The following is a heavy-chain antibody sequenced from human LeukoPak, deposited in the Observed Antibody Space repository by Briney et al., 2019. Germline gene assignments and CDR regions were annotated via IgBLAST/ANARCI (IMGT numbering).Heavy chain of an antibody. CDR2: ISPNSGGT. V-gene: IGHV1-2*06. Sequence: ASVKVSCKASGYTFTGYYMHWVRQAPGQGLEWMGRISPNSGGTNYAQKFQGRVTMTRDTSISTAYMELSRLRSDDTAVYYCARAPLYSSGWYAFGYWGQGTLVTVSS. CDR1: GYTFTGYY. J-gene: IGHJ4*02. D-gene: IGHD6-19*01. CDR3: ARAPLYSSGWYAFGY.